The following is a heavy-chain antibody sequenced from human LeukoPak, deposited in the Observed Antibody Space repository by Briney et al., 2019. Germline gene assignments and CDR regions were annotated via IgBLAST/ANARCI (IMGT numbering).Heavy chain of an antibody. V-gene: IGHV3-7*01. CDR1: GFTFSSYW. CDR2: IKQDGSEK. J-gene: IGHJ4*02. Sequence: GGSLRLSCAASGFTFSSYWMSWVRQAPGKGLEWVANIKQDGSEKYYVDSVKGRFTISRDNAKNSLYLQMNSLRAEDTAVYYCARELDYDSSGYSYYFDYWGQGTLVTVSS. D-gene: IGHD3-22*01. CDR3: ARELDYDSSGYSYYFDY.